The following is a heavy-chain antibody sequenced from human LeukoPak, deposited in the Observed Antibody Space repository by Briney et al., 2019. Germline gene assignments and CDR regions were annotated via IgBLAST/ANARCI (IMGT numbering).Heavy chain of an antibody. J-gene: IGHJ4*02. CDR3: ARWDDSAWGFGN. D-gene: IGHD6-19*01. CDR2: IYTSGST. Sequence: SETLSLTCTVSGGSITGYYWSWIRQPAGKGLEWIGRIYTSGSTNYNPSLKSRVTMSVDTSKNQLSLKLTSVTAADTAVYYCARWDDSAWGFGNWGPGTLVTVSS. CDR1: GGSITGYY. V-gene: IGHV4-4*07.